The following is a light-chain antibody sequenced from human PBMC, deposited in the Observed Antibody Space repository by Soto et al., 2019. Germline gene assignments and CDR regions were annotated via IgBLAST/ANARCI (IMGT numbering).Light chain of an antibody. CDR1: QSVSSY. V-gene: IGKV3-11*01. J-gene: IGKJ5*01. Sequence: EIVLTQSPATLSLSPGERATLSCRASQSVSSYLAWYQQKPGQAPRLLIYDASNRATGMPARFSGSWSGTDFSLTIHSLDPEDFGVYYCEQRRTWPPITVGRGTRLQIK. CDR3: EQRRTWPPIT. CDR2: DAS.